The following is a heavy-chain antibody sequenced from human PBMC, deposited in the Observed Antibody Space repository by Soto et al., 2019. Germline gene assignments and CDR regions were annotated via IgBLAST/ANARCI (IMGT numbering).Heavy chain of an antibody. CDR3: ARKYYDFWSGYPVDYYYYMDV. D-gene: IGHD3-3*01. Sequence: ASVKVSCKASGYTFSSYDINWVRQATGQGLEWMGWMNPNSGNTGYAQKFQGRVTMTRNTSISTAYMEVSTLRSEDTAVYYCARKYYDFWSGYPVDYYYYMDVWGKGTTVNVSS. CDR1: GYTFSSYD. V-gene: IGHV1-8*01. CDR2: MNPNSGNT. J-gene: IGHJ6*03.